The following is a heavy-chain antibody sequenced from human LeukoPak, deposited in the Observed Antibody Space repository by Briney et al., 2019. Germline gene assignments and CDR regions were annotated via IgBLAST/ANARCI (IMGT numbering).Heavy chain of an antibody. V-gene: IGHV4-59*08. J-gene: IGHJ4*02. CDR2: IYYTGKI. D-gene: IGHD6-19*01. CDR1: GGSINSHY. Sequence: SLETLSLTCAVSGGSINSHYWGWIRQPPGKGLQWIGDIYYTGKINYNPSLKSRVTITLDTSKDHLSLNLTSVLAADTAIYYCVRRDTGWNYFDYWGQGILVTVSS. CDR3: VRRDTGWNYFDY.